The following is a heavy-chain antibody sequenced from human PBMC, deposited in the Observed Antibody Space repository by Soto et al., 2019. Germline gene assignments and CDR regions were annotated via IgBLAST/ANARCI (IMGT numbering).Heavy chain of an antibody. CDR3: AREGGGNSF. CDR2: IIPILGIA. D-gene: IGHD2-21*02. V-gene: IGHV1-69*02. Sequence: QVQLVQSGAVVKKPGYSVKVSCKASGGTFSSYTISWVRQAPGQGLEWMGRIIPILGIANYAQKCQGRVTITADKSTSTAYLELSSLGSEDTAVYYCAREGGGNSFWGQGTLVTVSS. J-gene: IGHJ4*02. CDR1: GGTFSSYT.